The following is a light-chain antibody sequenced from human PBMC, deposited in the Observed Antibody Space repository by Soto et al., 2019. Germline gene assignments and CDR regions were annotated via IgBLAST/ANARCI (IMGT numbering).Light chain of an antibody. CDR1: QSVSSN. CDR2: GAS. CDR3: QQYNNWPFIT. V-gene: IGKV3-15*01. Sequence: EIVMTQSPATLSVSPGERATLSCRASQSVSSNLAWYQQKPGQAPRLLIYGASTRATGIPARFSGSGSGTEFTLTISSLQSEDFAVYYCQQYNNWPFITVGQGTRLEIK. J-gene: IGKJ5*01.